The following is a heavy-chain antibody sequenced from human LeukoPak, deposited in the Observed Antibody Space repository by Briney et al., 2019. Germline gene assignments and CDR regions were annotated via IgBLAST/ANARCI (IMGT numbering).Heavy chain of an antibody. CDR1: GYTFTGYY. CDR2: INPNSGGT. V-gene: IGHV1-2*02. D-gene: IGHD6-19*01. J-gene: IGHJ1*01. Sequence: ASVKVSCKASGYTFTGYYMHWVRQAPGQGLEWMGWINPNSGGTNYAQKFQGRVTMTRDTSISTAYMELSRLRSDDTAVYYCARVSRSIAVAGTSFQHWGQGTLVTVSS. CDR3: ARVSRSIAVAGTSFQH.